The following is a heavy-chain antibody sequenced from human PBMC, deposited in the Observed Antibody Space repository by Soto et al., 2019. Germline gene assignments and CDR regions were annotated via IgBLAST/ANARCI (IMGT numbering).Heavy chain of an antibody. CDR3: ARARGARYFDY. J-gene: IGHJ4*02. CDR2: MYHSGST. V-gene: IGHV4-30-2*05. Sequence: PSETLSLTCAVSGGSISSGGYSWSWIRQPPGKGLEWIGYMYHSGSTYHNPSLKSRVTISVDTSKNQFSLKLSSVTAADTAVYYCARARGARYFDYWGQGTLVTVSS. CDR1: GGSISSGGYS. D-gene: IGHD2-15*01.